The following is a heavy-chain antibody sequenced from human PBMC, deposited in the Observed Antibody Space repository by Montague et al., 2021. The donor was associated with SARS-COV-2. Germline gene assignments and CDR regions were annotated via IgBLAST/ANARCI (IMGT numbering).Heavy chain of an antibody. V-gene: IGHV4-59*12. CDR2: VHHRASS. Sequence: SETLSLTCTVSGDSISDYYWTWIRQTPGKGLEWIGYVHHRASSNYNPSLKSRVTMSLDKSNNQFSLRLNSVTAADTGVYFCARVVWNPISGAGRIVCFDPRGRGTSVTVSS. J-gene: IGHJ5*02. CDR1: GDSISDYY. CDR3: ARVVWNPISGAGRIVCFDP. D-gene: IGHD3-10*01.